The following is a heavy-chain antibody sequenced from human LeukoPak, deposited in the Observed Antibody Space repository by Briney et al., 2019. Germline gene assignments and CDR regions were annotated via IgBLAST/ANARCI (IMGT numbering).Heavy chain of an antibody. CDR1: GFTFSNYW. V-gene: IGHV3-7*01. Sequence: AGGSLRLSCAASGFTFSNYWMSWVRQAPGKGLEWVANIKEDGSEKYSLDSVKGRFTVSRDNVKNSLYLQINNLRVEDTAIYYCARSGPSVFWYWGQGTLVTVSS. J-gene: IGHJ4*02. CDR3: ARSGPSVFWY. CDR2: IKEDGSEK. D-gene: IGHD3-3*01.